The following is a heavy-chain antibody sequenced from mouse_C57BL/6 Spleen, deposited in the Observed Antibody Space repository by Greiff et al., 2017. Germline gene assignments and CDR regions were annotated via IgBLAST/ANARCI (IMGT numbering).Heavy chain of an antibody. J-gene: IGHJ1*03. Sequence: VQLQQSVAELVRPGASVKLSCTASGFNIKNTYMHWVKQRPDQGLEWIGRIDPANGNTKYAPKFQGKATITADTSSNTAYLQLSSLTSEDTAIYYCARSGDYYGSSSDWYFDVWGTGTTVTVSS. CDR3: ARSGDYYGSSSDWYFDV. D-gene: IGHD1-1*01. V-gene: IGHV14-3*01. CDR1: GFNIKNTY. CDR2: IDPANGNT.